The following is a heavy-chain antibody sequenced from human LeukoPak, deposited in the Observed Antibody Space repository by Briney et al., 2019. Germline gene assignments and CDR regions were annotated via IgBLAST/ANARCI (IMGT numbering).Heavy chain of an antibody. D-gene: IGHD6-19*01. J-gene: IGHJ4*02. V-gene: IGHV3-7*01. CDR3: ATKEPSTSGWSY. Sequence: GGSLRLSCAASGFTFNRDWTAWVRQAPGKGLEWVANMKEDGSEKNYVDSVKGRFTISRDNAENSVYLQMNDLRAEDTGVYYCATKEPSTSGWSYWGQGTLVAVSS. CDR1: GFTFNRDW. CDR2: MKEDGSEK.